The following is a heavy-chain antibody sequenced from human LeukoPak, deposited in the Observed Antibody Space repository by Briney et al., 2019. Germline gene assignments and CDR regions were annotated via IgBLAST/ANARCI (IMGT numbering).Heavy chain of an antibody. V-gene: IGHV4-34*01. CDR1: GGSFSGYY. D-gene: IGHD2-8*01. CDR2: INHSGST. J-gene: IGHJ5*02. Sequence: PSETLSLTCAVYGGSFSGYYWSWIRQPPGKGLEWIGEINHSGSTNYNPSLKSRVTISVDTSKNQSSLKLSSVTAADTAVYYCARCTRRWFDPWGQGTLVTVSS. CDR3: ARCTRRWFDP.